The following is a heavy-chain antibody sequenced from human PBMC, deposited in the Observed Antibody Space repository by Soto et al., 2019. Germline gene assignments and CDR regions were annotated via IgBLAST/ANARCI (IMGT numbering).Heavy chain of an antibody. D-gene: IGHD6-6*01. CDR2: ISSSSNYI. J-gene: IGHJ4*02. Sequence: GGSLRLSCAASEFTFRSYSMNWVRQAPGKGLEWVSSISSSSNYIYYADSVRGRFTISRDNAKNSLYLQMNSLRAEDTAVYYCARDRSSSFEQIDYCGRGTLVTVSS. V-gene: IGHV3-21*01. CDR3: ARDRSSSFEQIDY. CDR1: EFTFRSYS.